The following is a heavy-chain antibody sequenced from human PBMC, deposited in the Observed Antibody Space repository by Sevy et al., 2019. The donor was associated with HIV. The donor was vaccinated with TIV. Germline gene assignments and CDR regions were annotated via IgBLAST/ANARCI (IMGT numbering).Heavy chain of an antibody. CDR2: IAYDGSNK. CDR3: ATRRLGPTESSGYYAFDY. J-gene: IGHJ4*02. V-gene: IGHV3-30*04. Sequence: EGSLRLSCAASGFTFSSNAMHWVRQAPGKELEWVAVIAYDGSNKYYADSVKGRFTISRDNSKNTLYLQMNSLRAEDTAVYYCATRRLGPTESSGYYAFDYWGQGTLVTVSS. CDR1: GFTFSSNA. D-gene: IGHD3-22*01.